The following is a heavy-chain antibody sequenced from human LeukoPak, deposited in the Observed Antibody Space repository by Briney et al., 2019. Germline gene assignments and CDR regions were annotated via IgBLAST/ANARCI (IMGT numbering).Heavy chain of an antibody. J-gene: IGHJ4*02. CDR3: AKDRYSYAFEYSDS. V-gene: IGHV3-30*18. CDR2: ISNDGSKK. CDR1: GFTFSSFG. Sequence: GGSLRLSCAASGFTFSSFGMHWVREAPGKGLDWVAVISNDGSKKYYADSVKGRFTISRDNSKNTLSLQVSSLRTEDTAVYYCAKDRYSYAFEYSDSWGQGTLVTVSS. D-gene: IGHD5-18*01.